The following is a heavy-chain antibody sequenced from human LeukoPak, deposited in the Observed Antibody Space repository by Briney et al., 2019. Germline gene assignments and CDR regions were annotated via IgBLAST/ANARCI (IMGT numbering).Heavy chain of an antibody. CDR2: ISWNSGSI. D-gene: IGHD3-10*01. CDR1: GFTFDDYA. J-gene: IGHJ4*02. V-gene: IGHV3-9*01. CDR3: ATGTVRALSD. Sequence: GGSLRLSCAASGFTFDDYAMHWVRQAPGEGLVGVSGISWNSGSIGYADSVKGRFTISRDNAKNSLYLQMNSLRAEDTALYYCATGTVRALSDWGQGTLVTVSS.